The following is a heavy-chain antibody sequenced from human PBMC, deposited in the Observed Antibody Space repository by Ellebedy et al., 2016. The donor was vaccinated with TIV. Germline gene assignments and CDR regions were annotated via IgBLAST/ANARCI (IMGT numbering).Heavy chain of an antibody. J-gene: IGHJ4*02. CDR1: GFTFSKYW. CDR2: INSDGSST. D-gene: IGHD3-10*01. Sequence: GESLKISXAASGFTFSKYWMYWVRQAPGKGLVWVSRINSDGSSTSYADSVKGRFTVSRDNAKNTLYLQMNSLRAEDTAVYYCARGRGKQLVFDYWGQGTLVAVSS. CDR3: ARGRGKQLVFDY. V-gene: IGHV3-74*01.